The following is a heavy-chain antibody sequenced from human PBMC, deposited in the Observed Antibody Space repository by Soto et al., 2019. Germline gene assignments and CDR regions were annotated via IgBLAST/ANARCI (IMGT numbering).Heavy chain of an antibody. CDR1: GYTFSSYG. D-gene: IGHD2-2*01. J-gene: IGHJ5*02. V-gene: IGHV1-18*04. CDR2: ISTYNGNT. CDR3: ARPPLGYCDSTTCHNWFDP. Sequence: ASVKVSCKASGYTFSSYGISGVRQAPGQGLEWMGWISTYNGNTDYAQNFQGRVTLTTDTSTSTVYMELRSLRSDDTAVYYCARPPLGYCDSTTCHNWFDPWGQGTLVTVSS.